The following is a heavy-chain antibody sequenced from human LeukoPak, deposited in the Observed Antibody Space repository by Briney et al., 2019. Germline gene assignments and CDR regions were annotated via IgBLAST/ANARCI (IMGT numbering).Heavy chain of an antibody. Sequence: PSETLSLTCTVSGGSISSSSYYWGWIRQPPGKGLEWIGEINHSGSTNYNPSLKSRVTISVDTSKNQFSLKLRSVTAADTAVYYCARIDSSNWYDSRGYFDYWGQGTLVTVSS. V-gene: IGHV4-39*07. J-gene: IGHJ4*02. CDR1: GGSISSSSYY. CDR3: ARIDSSNWYDSRGYFDY. D-gene: IGHD6-13*01. CDR2: INHSGST.